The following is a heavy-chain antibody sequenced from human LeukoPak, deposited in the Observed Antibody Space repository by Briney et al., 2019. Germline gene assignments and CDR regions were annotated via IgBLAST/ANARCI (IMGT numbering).Heavy chain of an antibody. J-gene: IGHJ6*02. V-gene: IGHV4-4*07. CDR1: GGSISSYY. Sequence: PSETLSLTCTDSGGSISSYYWSWIRQPAGKGLEWIGRIYTSGSTNYNTSLKSRVSISVDTSKNQFSLKLKSVTAEDTAVHYFAGESAVRRGPPYYYYYYGMDVWGQGTTVTVSS. D-gene: IGHD3-10*01. CDR2: IYTSGST. CDR3: AGESAVRRGPPYYYYYYGMDV.